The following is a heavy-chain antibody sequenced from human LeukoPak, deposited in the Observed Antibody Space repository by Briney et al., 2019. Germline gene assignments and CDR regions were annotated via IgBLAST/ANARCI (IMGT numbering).Heavy chain of an antibody. V-gene: IGHV3-9*01. D-gene: IGHD3-9*01. J-gene: IGHJ6*02. Sequence: GGSLRLSCAASGFTFSTYGMHWVRQAPGKGLEWVSGISWNSGNVGYADSVRGRFTISRDNAKNTLYLQMNTLRVEDTAVYYCTRDLMDYDVSTGLHHYYMDVWGQGTTVTVSS. CDR1: GFTFSTYG. CDR2: ISWNSGNV. CDR3: TRDLMDYDVSTGLHHYYMDV.